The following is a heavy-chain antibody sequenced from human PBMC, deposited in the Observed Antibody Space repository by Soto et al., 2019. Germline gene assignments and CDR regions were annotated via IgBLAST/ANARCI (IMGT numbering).Heavy chain of an antibody. CDR1: GFSIINGAYL. J-gene: IGHJ5*02. Sequence: SETLSLTCPVSGFSIINGAYLWSWIRQHPGKGLEWIGSIYYSGSTSYNPSLKSRVTMSVDTSKNQLSLKLSSVTAADTAVYYCARLHCNSPNCVPLDPWGQGTLVTVSS. CDR3: ARLHCNSPNCVPLDP. D-gene: IGHD2-2*01. CDR2: IYYSGST. V-gene: IGHV4-30-2*03.